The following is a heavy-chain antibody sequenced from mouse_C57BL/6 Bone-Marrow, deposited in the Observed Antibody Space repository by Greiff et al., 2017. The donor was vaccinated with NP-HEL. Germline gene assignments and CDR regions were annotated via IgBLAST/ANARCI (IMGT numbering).Heavy chain of an antibody. CDR1: GFNIKDDY. J-gene: IGHJ4*01. D-gene: IGHD1-1*01. V-gene: IGHV14-4*01. CDR3: TTRRIYYYGSSYHYYAMDY. Sequence: EVQLQQSGAELVRPGASVKLSCTASGFNIKDDYMHWVKQRPEQGLEWIGWIDPENGDTEYASKFQGKATITADTSSNTAYLQLSSLTSEDTAVYYCTTRRIYYYGSSYHYYAMDYWGQGTSVTVSS. CDR2: IDPENGDT.